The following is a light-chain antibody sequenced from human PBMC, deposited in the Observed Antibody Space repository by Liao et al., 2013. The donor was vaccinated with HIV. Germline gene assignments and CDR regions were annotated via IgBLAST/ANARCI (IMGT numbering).Light chain of an antibody. Sequence: SYELTQPPSVSVSPGQTASITCSGDKLGDKYACWYQQKPGQSPELVIYQDTKRPSGIPERFSGSNSGNTATLTISGTQSMDEADYYCQAWDRSTAYVFGTGTKVTVL. CDR2: QDT. V-gene: IGLV3-1*01. J-gene: IGLJ1*01. CDR3: QAWDRSTAYV. CDR1: KLGDKY.